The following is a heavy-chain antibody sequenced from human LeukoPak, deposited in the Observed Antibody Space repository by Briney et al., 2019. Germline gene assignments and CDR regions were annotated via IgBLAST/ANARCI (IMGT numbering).Heavy chain of an antibody. Sequence: GASVKVSRKASGYICTSYFMHWVRQAPGQGLEWMGLINPSGGSTRYAQKFQGRVTMTRDMSTSTVYMELSSLRSEDTAVYYCARALPHRRLMDTTMEQHWFDPWGEGTLVTVSS. CDR2: INPSGGST. CDR1: GYICTSYF. CDR3: ARALPHRRLMDTTMEQHWFDP. D-gene: IGHD5-18*01. V-gene: IGHV1-46*01. J-gene: IGHJ5*02.